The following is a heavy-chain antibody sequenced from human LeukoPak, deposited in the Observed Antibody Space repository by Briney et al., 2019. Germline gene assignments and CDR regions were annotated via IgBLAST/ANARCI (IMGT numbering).Heavy chain of an antibody. D-gene: IGHD3-9*01. CDR1: GYSFTSYW. CDR2: IYPRDSDT. Sequence: GECLKISCQGSGYSFTSYWIGWVRQMPGKGLEWMGIIYPRDSDTRYSPSFQGQVTISADKSISTAYLQWSSLRASDTAMYYCARGDINYFDFWGQGALVTVSS. V-gene: IGHV5-51*01. J-gene: IGHJ4*02. CDR3: ARGDINYFDF.